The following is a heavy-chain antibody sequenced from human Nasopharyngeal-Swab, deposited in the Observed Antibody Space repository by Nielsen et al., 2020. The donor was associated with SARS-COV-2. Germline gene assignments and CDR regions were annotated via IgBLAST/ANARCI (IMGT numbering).Heavy chain of an antibody. J-gene: IGHJ4*02. CDR2: IYYSGST. D-gene: IGHD5-24*01. CDR3: AGWGGDGYNYYFDY. V-gene: IGHV4-39*07. Sequence: WIRQPPGKGLEWIGSIYYSGSTYYNPPLKSRVTISVDTSKNQFSLKLSSVTAADTAVYYCAGWGGDGYNYYFDYWGQGTLVTVSS.